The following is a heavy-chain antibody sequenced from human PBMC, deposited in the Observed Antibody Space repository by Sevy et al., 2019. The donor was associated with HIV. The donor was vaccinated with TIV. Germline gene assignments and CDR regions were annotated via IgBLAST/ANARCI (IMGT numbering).Heavy chain of an antibody. CDR2: IYYSGRT. D-gene: IGHD3-16*02. CDR3: AYRRSDYYYAMDV. Sequence: SETLSLTCSVSGDSISSYYWSWIRQPPGKGLEWIGYIYYSGRTNYNPSLKSRVTISVDTSKNQFSLKLSSVTAADPAVYYCAYRRSDYYYAMDVWGQGTTVTVSS. J-gene: IGHJ6*02. V-gene: IGHV4-59*01. CDR1: GDSISSYY.